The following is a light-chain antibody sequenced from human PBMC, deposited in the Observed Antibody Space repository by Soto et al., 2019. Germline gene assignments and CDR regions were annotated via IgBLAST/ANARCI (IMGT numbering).Light chain of an antibody. CDR3: QQYYSAPLT. Sequence: DIVMTQSPDSLAVSLGERATVNCKSSQSVLYSSNNKNYLAWYQQNPGQPPKLLIYWACTRESGVPDRFSGSGSGTDFTLTISSLQAEDVAVYYCQQYYSAPLTFGGGTKVEIK. CDR1: QSVLYSSNNKNY. V-gene: IGKV4-1*01. CDR2: WAC. J-gene: IGKJ4*01.